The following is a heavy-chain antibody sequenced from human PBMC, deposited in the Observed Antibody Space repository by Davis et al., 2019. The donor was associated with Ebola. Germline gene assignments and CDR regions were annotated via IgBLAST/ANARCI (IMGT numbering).Heavy chain of an antibody. CDR1: GYTFTSYG. J-gene: IGHJ4*02. D-gene: IGHD4-11*01. CDR2: IIPIFGTA. CDR3: ARAGSNYGIRYYFDY. V-gene: IGHV1-69*13. Sequence: SVKVSCKASGYTFTSYGISWVRQAPGQGLEWMGGIIPIFGTANYAQKFQGRVTITADESTSTAYMELSSLRSEDTAAYYCARAGSNYGIRYYFDYWGQGTLVTVSS.